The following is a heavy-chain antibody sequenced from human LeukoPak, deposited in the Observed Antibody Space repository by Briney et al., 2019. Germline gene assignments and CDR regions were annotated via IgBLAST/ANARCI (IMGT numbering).Heavy chain of an antibody. CDR2: IIPIFGTA. CDR3: ARSGTMVREPFDP. J-gene: IGHJ5*02. V-gene: IGHV1-69*06. D-gene: IGHD3-10*01. CDR1: GGSFSSYA. Sequence: SVKVSCKASGGSFSSYAISWVRQAPGQGLEWLGGIIPIFGTANYAQKFQGRVTITADKSPSTAYMELSSLRSEDTAVYYCARSGTMVREPFDPWGQGTLVTVSS.